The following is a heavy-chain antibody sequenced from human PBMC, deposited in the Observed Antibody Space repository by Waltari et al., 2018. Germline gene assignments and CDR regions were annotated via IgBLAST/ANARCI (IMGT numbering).Heavy chain of an antibody. D-gene: IGHD3-10*01. V-gene: IGHV1-69*01. Sequence: QVQLVQSGAEVKKPGSSVKVSCKASGGTFSSYAISWVRQAPGQGLEWMGGIIPIFGTANYAQKFQGRVTITADESTSTAYMELSSLRSEDTAVYYCARGSLQGSGSYYYYYYYMDVWGKGTTVTVSS. J-gene: IGHJ6*03. CDR2: IIPIFGTA. CDR3: ARGSLQGSGSYYYYYYYMDV. CDR1: GGTFSSYA.